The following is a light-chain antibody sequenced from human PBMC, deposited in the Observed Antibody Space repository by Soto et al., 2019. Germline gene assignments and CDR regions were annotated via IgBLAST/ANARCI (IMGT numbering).Light chain of an antibody. CDR2: GAS. J-gene: IGKJ1*01. CDR1: QSVSSY. V-gene: IGKV3-20*01. Sequence: EILLTQSPGTLSLSPGERATLSCRASQSVSSYLAWYQQKPGQAPRLLIYGASNRATGIPDRFSGSGSGTDFILTISRLEPEDFALYYCGQFVSSPPRTFGQGTKVDIK. CDR3: GQFVSSPPRT.